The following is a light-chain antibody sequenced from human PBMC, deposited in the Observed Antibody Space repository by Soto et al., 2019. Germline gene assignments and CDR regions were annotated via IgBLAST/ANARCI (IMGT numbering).Light chain of an antibody. V-gene: IGKV3-20*01. CDR1: QSVSSSF. CDR2: GAS. J-gene: IGKJ1*01. Sequence: EIVLTQSPGTLSLSPGERATLSCRASQSVSSSFFAWYQQKPGQAPRHLIYGASNRATGIPDRFSGSGSGTDFTLTISRLEPEDFALYYCQQYVTSPWAFCQGTKVAIE. CDR3: QQYVTSPWA.